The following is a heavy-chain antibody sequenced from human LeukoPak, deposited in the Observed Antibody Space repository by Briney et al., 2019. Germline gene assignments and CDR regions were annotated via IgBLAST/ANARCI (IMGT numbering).Heavy chain of an antibody. CDR2: IYYSGST. CDR3: ARRFVGYDSSWGASDI. CDR1: GYSISSGYY. J-gene: IGHJ3*02. Sequence: SETLSLTCTVSGYSISSGYYWGWIRQPPGKGLEWIGYIYYSGSTNYNPSLKSRVTMSVDTSKNQFSLKLSSVTAADTAVYYCARRFVGYDSSWGASDIWGQGTMVTVSS. D-gene: IGHD6-13*01. V-gene: IGHV4-38-2*02.